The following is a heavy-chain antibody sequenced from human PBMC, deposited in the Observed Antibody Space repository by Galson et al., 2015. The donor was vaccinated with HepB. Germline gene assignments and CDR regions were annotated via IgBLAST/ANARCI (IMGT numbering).Heavy chain of an antibody. Sequence: SLRLSCAASGFTFSSYSMNWVRQAPGKGLEWVSSISSSSSYIYYADSVKGRFTISRDNAKNSLYLQMNSLRAEDTAVYYCARDGLDGYSGYDWEGFDYWGQGTLVTVSS. CDR3: ARDGLDGYSGYDWEGFDY. D-gene: IGHD5-12*01. CDR1: GFTFSSYS. J-gene: IGHJ4*02. V-gene: IGHV3-21*01. CDR2: ISSSSSYI.